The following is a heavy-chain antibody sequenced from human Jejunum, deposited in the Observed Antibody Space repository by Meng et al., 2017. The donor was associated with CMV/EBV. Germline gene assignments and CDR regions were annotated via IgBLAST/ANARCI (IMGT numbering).Heavy chain of an antibody. CDR3: ARDRPEYRFWSGYLNWFDP. D-gene: IGHD3-3*01. V-gene: IGHV1-69*08. J-gene: IGHJ5*02. CDR1: GVTFSSYT. CDR2: IIPILSIA. Sequence: QVQLVQSGAEVKKPGSSVKVSCKASGVTFSSYTISWVRQAPGQGLEWMGRIIPILSIANYAQKFLGRVTMTADKSTSTVYMELSSLRSEDTAVYYCARDRPEYRFWSGYLNWFDPWGQGTLVTVSS.